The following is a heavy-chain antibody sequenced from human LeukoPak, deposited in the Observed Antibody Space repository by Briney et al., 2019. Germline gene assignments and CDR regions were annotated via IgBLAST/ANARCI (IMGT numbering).Heavy chain of an antibody. J-gene: IGHJ4*02. Sequence: GASVKVSCKASGYTFTGFHMHWVRQAPGQGLEWMGWINPNSGGTNYAQKFQGRVTMTRDTSISTAYMELSRLRSDDTAVYYCARWGLYSSSPGGDYWGQGTLVTVSS. CDR3: ARWGLYSSSPGGDY. V-gene: IGHV1-2*02. CDR2: INPNSGGT. CDR1: GYTFTGFH. D-gene: IGHD6-6*01.